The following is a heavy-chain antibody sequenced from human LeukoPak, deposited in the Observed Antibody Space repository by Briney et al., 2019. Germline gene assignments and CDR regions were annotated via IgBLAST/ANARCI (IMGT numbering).Heavy chain of an antibody. CDR1: GFTFTNHW. CDR2: IREDGGHT. V-gene: IGHV3-7*01. D-gene: IGHD3-16*01. Sequence: QPGGSLRLSCVTSGFTFTNHWMSWVRQAPGKGLEWVANIREDGGHTNYVDSVKGRFTISRDNARNSLFLQMNSLRVEDTAVYYCASQSYARFDPWGQGTLVTVSS. CDR3: ASQSYARFDP. J-gene: IGHJ5*02.